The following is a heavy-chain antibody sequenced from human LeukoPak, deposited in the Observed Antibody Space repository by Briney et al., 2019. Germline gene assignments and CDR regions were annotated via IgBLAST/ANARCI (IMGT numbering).Heavy chain of an antibody. J-gene: IGHJ4*02. CDR3: ARQGYSDFSSRPFDY. CDR2: IYPSGST. CDR1: GGSINSGSYY. Sequence: SETLSLTCTVSGGSINSGSYYWSWIRQAAGKGLEWIGRIYPSGSTKYNPSLKSRVTISVDTSKNQFSLKLNSVNAADTAVFYCARQGYSDFSSRPFDYWGQGTLVTVSS. V-gene: IGHV4-61*02. D-gene: IGHD1-26*01.